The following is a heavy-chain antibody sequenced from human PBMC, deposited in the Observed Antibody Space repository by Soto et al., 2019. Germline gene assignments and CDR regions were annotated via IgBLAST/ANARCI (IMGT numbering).Heavy chain of an antibody. D-gene: IGHD4-17*01. V-gene: IGHV4-59*01. CDR2: IYYSGST. CDR1: GGSISSYY. Sequence: SETLSLTCTVSGGSISSYYWSWIRQPPGKGLEWIGYIYYSGSTNYNPSLKSRVTISVDTSKNQFSLKLSSVTAADTAVYYCARFAVTPTLGYYYYYYYMDVWGKGTTVTVSS. J-gene: IGHJ6*03. CDR3: ARFAVTPTLGYYYYYYYMDV.